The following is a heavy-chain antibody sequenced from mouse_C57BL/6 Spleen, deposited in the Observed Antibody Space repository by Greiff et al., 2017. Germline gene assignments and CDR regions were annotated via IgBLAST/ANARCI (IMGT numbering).Heavy chain of an antibody. CDR2: ISYDGSN. CDR1: GYSITSGYY. CDR3: AREYAMDY. V-gene: IGHV3-6*01. Sequence: EVKVEESGPGLVKPSQSLSLTCSVTGYSITSGYYWNWIRQFPGNKLEWMGYISYDGSNNYNPSLKNRISITRDTSKNQFFLKLNFVTTEDTATYYCAREYAMDYWGQGTSVTVSS. J-gene: IGHJ4*01.